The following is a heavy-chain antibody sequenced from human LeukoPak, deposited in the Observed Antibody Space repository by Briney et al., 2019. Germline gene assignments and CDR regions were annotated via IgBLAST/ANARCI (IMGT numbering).Heavy chain of an antibody. D-gene: IGHD3-10*01. J-gene: IGHJ5*02. CDR3: ARDHGLWFGELFSRFDP. Sequence: ASVKVSCKASGYTFTSYGISWVRQAPGQGLEWMGWISAYNGNTNYAQKLQGRVTMTTDTSTSTAYMELRSLRSDDTAVYYCARDHGLWFGELFSRFDPWGQGTLVTVSS. CDR2: ISAYNGNT. CDR1: GYTFTSYG. V-gene: IGHV1-18*01.